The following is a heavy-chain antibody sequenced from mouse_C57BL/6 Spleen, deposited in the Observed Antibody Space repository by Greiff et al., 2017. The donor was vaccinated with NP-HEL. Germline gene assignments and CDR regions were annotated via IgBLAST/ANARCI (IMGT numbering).Heavy chain of an antibody. D-gene: IGHD2-1*01. J-gene: IGHJ4*01. CDR3: ARRRSTSYAMDY. CDR2: ISSGGSYT. V-gene: IGHV5-6*01. Sequence: EVQLVESGGDLVKPGGSLKLSCAASGFTFSSYGMSLVRQTPDKRLEWVATISSGGSYTYYPDSVKGRFTLSSANATHTLYLQMSSLKSEDTAMYYCARRRSTSYAMDYWGQGTSVTVSS. CDR1: GFTFSSYG.